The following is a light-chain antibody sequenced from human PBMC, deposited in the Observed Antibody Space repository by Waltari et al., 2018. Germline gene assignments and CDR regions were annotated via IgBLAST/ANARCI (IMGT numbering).Light chain of an antibody. CDR2: DAS. CDR3: QQLNSYRLL. Sequence: DLQLTQSPSFLSASVGDRVTITCRASHGISSYLAWYQQKPGKAPKLLIYDASTLQRGVPSRFSGSGSGTEFTLKISGLQPEDFATYYCQQLNSYRLLLGKGTKVEIK. CDR1: HGISSY. V-gene: IGKV1-9*01. J-gene: IGKJ1*01.